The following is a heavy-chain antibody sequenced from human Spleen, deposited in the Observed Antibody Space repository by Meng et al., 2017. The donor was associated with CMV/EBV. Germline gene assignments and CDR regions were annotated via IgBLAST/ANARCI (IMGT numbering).Heavy chain of an antibody. J-gene: IGHJ3*02. CDR1: FNFSTDT. D-gene: IGHD2-2*01. V-gene: IGHV3-21*01. CDR3: ARERLYQPLWGDASDI. Sequence: FNFSTDTMHWGRQDPGKGLEWGASISSSRSYIHYRDSVKGRFTISRDNAKTSVYLQMNSLRAEDTALYFCARERLYQPLWGDASDIWGQGTMVTVSS. CDR2: ISSSRSYI.